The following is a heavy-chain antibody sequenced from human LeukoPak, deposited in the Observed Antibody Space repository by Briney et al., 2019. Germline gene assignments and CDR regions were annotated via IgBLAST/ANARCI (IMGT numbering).Heavy chain of an antibody. CDR1: GYTFTGYY. CDR2: INPNSGGT. Sequence: ASVKVSCKASGYTFTGYYMHWVRRAPGQGLEWMGWINPNSGGTNYAQKFQGRVTMTRDTSISTAYMELSRLRSDDTAVYYCARDVRNYDILTGYYKVEYFQHWGQGTLVTVSS. V-gene: IGHV1-2*02. J-gene: IGHJ1*01. D-gene: IGHD3-9*01. CDR3: ARDVRNYDILTGYYKVEYFQH.